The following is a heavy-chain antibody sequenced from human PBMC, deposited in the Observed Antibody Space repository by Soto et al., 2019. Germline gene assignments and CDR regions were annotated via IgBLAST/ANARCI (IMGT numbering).Heavy chain of an antibody. CDR3: ARVRGDIVVVPVATPSYYYGMDV. J-gene: IGHJ6*02. Sequence: QVQLVQSGAEVKKPGASVKVSCKASGYTFTSYGISWVRQAPGQGLEWMGWISAYNGNTNYAQKLQGRVTMTTDTSTGTAYRELRSLRSDDTAVYYCARVRGDIVVVPVATPSYYYGMDVWGQGTPATVSS. CDR2: ISAYNGNT. D-gene: IGHD2-2*01. V-gene: IGHV1-18*01. CDR1: GYTFTSYG.